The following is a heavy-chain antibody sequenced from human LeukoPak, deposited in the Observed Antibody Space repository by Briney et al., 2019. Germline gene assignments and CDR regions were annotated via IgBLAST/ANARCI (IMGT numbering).Heavy chain of an antibody. CDR3: VVDTSVAYYYYYYMDL. J-gene: IGHJ6*03. Sequence: GGSLRLSCAASGFAFSSYGIHWVRQAPGKGLEWLAFIRHDGSNEQYADSVRGRFTISRDNSQNTMYLQTNSLRVEDTAVYHCVVDTSVAYYYYYYMDLWGKGTTVTVSS. D-gene: IGHD5-18*01. CDR1: GFAFSSYG. CDR2: IRHDGSNE. V-gene: IGHV3-30*02.